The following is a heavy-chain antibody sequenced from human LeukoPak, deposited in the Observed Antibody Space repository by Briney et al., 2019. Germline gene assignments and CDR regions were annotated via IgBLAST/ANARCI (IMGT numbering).Heavy chain of an antibody. D-gene: IGHD1-1*01. CDR1: GGSISSYY. Sequence: PSETLSLTCTVSGGSISSYYWSWIRQPPGKGLEWIGYIYYSGSTNYNPSLKSRVTISVDTSKNQFSLKLSFVTAADTAVYYCARRNDGMDVWGQGTTVTVSS. CDR2: IYYSGST. CDR3: ARRNDGMDV. V-gene: IGHV4-59*01. J-gene: IGHJ6*02.